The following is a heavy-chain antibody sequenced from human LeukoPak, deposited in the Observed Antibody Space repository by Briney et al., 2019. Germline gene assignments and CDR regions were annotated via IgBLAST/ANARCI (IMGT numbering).Heavy chain of an antibody. Sequence: PSETLSLTCTVSGGSISSYYWSWIRQPAGKGLEWIGRIYTSGSTNYNPSLKSRVTMSVDTSKNQFSLKLSSVTAADTAVYYCARVGDSSGYYPLYYFDYWGQGTLVTVSS. CDR3: ARVGDSSGYYPLYYFDY. V-gene: IGHV4-4*07. CDR1: GGSISSYY. J-gene: IGHJ4*02. CDR2: IYTSGST. D-gene: IGHD3-22*01.